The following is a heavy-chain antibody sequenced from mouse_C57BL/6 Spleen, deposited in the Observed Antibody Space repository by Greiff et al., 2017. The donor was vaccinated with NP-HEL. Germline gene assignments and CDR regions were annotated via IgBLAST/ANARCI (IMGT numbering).Heavy chain of an antibody. CDR3: ARKGYGNYGLDY. J-gene: IGHJ2*01. D-gene: IGHD2-1*01. Sequence: EVQLQQSGPVLVKPGASVKMSCKASGYTFTDYYMNWVKQSHGKSLEWIGVINPYNGGTSYNQKFKGKATLTVDKSSSTAYMELNSLTSEDSAVYYCARKGYGNYGLDYWGQGTTLTVSS. V-gene: IGHV1-19*01. CDR2: INPYNGGT. CDR1: GYTFTDYY.